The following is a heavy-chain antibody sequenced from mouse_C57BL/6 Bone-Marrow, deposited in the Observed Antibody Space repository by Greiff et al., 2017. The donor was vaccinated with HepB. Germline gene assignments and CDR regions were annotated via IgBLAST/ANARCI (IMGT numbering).Heavy chain of an antibody. D-gene: IGHD2-5*01. Sequence: QVQLQQPGAELVKPGASVKLSCKASGYTFTSYWMQWVKQRPGQGLEWIGGIDPSNSYTNYNQKFKGKATLTEDTSTGEAQMQLSSRTSEDSAVYYCEGSNYEFDYWCQGTTLTVSS. J-gene: IGHJ2*01. V-gene: IGHV1-50*01. CDR2: IDPSNSYT. CDR3: EGSNYEFDY. CDR1: GYTFTSYW.